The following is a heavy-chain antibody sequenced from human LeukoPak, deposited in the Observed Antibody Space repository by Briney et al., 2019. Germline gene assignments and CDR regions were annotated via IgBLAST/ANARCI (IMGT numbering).Heavy chain of an antibody. CDR3: AKDIRDSSGYADAFDI. J-gene: IGHJ3*02. CDR1: GFTFDDYA. CDR2: ISWNSGSI. Sequence: GRSLRLSCAASGFTFDDYAMHWVRQAPGKGLEWVSGISWNSGSIGYADSVKGRFTISRDNAKNSLYLQMNSLRAEDTALYYCAKDIRDSSGYADAFDIWGQGTMVTVSS. D-gene: IGHD3-22*01. V-gene: IGHV3-9*01.